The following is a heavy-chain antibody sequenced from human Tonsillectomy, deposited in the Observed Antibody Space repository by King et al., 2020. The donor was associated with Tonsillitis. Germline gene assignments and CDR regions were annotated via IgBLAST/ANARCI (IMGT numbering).Heavy chain of an antibody. CDR3: ARGRGYSSGWFDC. J-gene: IGHJ4*02. V-gene: IGHV1-3*02. CDR1: GYKITDSP. D-gene: IGHD6-19*01. CDR2: SNAGPGKT. Sequence: HVQLVQSGAEVKKPGASVRVSCKASGYKITDSPIHWVRQAPGQRLEWMGWSNAGPGKTKYAEDFEERVVITRDTSANTAYMDLSRLRSEDTAVYYCARGRGYSSGWFDCWGQGTLVTVSS.